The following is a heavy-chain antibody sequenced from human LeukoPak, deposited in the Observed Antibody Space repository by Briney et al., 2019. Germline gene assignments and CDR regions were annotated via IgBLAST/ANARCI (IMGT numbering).Heavy chain of an antibody. J-gene: IGHJ4*02. D-gene: IGHD3-10*01. CDR3: AGEGVRGVIDFDY. CDR1: GYTFTGYY. Sequence: ASVKVSCKASGYTFTGYYVHWVRQAPGQGLEWMGWINPNSGGTNYAQKFQGRVTMTRDTSISTAYMELSRLRSDDTAVYYCAGEGVRGVIDFDYWGQGTLVTVSS. CDR2: INPNSGGT. V-gene: IGHV1-2*02.